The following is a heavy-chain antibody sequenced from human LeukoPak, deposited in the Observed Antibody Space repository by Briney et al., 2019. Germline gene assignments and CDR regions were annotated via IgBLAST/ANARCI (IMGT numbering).Heavy chain of an antibody. Sequence: ASVKVSCKASGYTFTAYYMHWVRQAPGQGLEWMGWTNPNTGATNYAQKFQGRVTMTRATSISTAYMELSRATSDDTAMYYCARDDSFQFDSWGQGTLVTVSS. D-gene: IGHD5-18*01. CDR1: GYTFTAYY. V-gene: IGHV1-2*02. J-gene: IGHJ4*02. CDR2: TNPNTGAT. CDR3: ARDDSFQFDS.